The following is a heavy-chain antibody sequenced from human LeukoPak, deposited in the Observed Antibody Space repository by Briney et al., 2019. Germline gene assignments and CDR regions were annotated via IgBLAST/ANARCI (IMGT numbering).Heavy chain of an antibody. Sequence: GESLKISCQGSGFSFTSYWIGWVRQMPGKGLEWMGIIYPIDSDTRYSPSFQGPVTMSADKSISTAYLQWSSLKASDSAMYYCARRDYYDRTGYYKLWGQGTLVTVSS. CDR1: GFSFTSYW. V-gene: IGHV5-51*01. CDR2: IYPIDSDT. J-gene: IGHJ4*02. D-gene: IGHD3-22*01. CDR3: ARRDYYDRTGYYKL.